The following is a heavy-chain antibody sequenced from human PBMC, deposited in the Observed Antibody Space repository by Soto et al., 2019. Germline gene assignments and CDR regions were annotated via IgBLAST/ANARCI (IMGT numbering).Heavy chain of an antibody. CDR3: ARRGGSSSGYYYYAMDV. J-gene: IGHJ6*02. Sequence: PSETLSLTCSVSSDSMNSGGYYWSWIRQHPGKGLEWIGYIYSNGDTYYNPSLKSRVTISVDTSKSQFSLNLTSVTAADTAVYYCARRGGSSSGYYYYAMDVWGQGTTGTV. CDR2: IYSNGDT. V-gene: IGHV4-31*03. D-gene: IGHD6-6*01. CDR1: SDSMNSGGYY.